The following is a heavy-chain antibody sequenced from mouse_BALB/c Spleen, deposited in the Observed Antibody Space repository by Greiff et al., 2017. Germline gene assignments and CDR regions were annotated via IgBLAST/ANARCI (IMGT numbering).Heavy chain of an antibody. CDR3: ARQKPFFDY. Sequence: EVQVVESGGGLVQPGGSRTLSCAASGFTFSSFGIHWVRQAPEKGLEWVAYISSGSSTIYYADTVKGRFTISRYNPKNTLFLQMTSLRSEASAMYCRARQKPFFDYWGQGTTLTVSS. CDR2: ISSGSSTI. V-gene: IGHV5-17*02. J-gene: IGHJ2*01. CDR1: GFTFSSFG.